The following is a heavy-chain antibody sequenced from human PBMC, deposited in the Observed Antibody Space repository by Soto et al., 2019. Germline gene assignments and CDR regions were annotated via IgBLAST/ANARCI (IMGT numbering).Heavy chain of an antibody. CDR1: GYTFTSYG. Sequence: VASVKVSCKASGYTFTSYGISWVRQAPGQGLEWMGWISAYNGNTNYAQKLQGRVTMTTDTSTSTAYMELRSLRSDDTAVYYCARDRGWLVPYYFDYWGQGTLVTVSS. J-gene: IGHJ4*02. D-gene: IGHD6-19*01. V-gene: IGHV1-18*04. CDR3: ARDRGWLVPYYFDY. CDR2: ISAYNGNT.